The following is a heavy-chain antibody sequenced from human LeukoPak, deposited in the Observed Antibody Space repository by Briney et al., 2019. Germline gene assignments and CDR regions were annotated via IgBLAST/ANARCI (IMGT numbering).Heavy chain of an antibody. CDR2: IYYNENT. D-gene: IGHD3-3*01. Sequence: PSETLSLTCTVSGGSTSSSSYYWGWIRQPPGKGLEWIGSIYYNENTCYNPSLRSRATMSVDTSRGRFSLQLDYVTAADTSVYYCARAKFQILRFVEWIFPAFDYWGQGILVTVSS. J-gene: IGHJ4*02. V-gene: IGHV4-39*01. CDR3: ARAKFQILRFVEWIFPAFDY. CDR1: GGSTSSSSYY.